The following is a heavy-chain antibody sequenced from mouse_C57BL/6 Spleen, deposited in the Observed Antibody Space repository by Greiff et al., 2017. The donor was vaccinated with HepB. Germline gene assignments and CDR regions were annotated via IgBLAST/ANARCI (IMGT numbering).Heavy chain of an antibody. V-gene: IGHV14-1*01. CDR3: TTVYDYDEGYYAMDY. J-gene: IGHJ4*01. CDR2: IDPEDGDT. Sequence: EVQLQQSGAELVRPGASVKLSCTASGFNIKDYYIHWVKQRPEQGLEWIGRIDPEDGDTEYAPKFQGKATMTADTSSNTAYLQLSSLTSEDTAVYYCTTVYDYDEGYYAMDYWGQGTSVTVSS. D-gene: IGHD2-4*01. CDR1: GFNIKDYY.